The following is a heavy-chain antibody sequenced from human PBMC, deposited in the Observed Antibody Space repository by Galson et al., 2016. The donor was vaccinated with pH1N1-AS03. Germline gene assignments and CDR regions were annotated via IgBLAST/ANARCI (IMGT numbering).Heavy chain of an antibody. CDR1: GGSMTSPDW. CDR3: ASAGYHTPGYHY. V-gene: IGHV4-4*01. D-gene: IGHD3-16*02. CDR2: VHYSGTT. Sequence: ETLSLTCAVSGGSMTSPDWWTWVRQPPGKGLEWIGDVHYSGTTSYNPSLNSRVTMSIDKSNDQFSLNLGSVTAADTAVYFCASAGYHTPGYHYWGQGALVTVSS. J-gene: IGHJ4*02.